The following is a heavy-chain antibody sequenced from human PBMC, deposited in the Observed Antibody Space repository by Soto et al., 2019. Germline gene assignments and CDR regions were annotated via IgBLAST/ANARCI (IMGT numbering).Heavy chain of an antibody. J-gene: IGHJ6*02. CDR3: ASASGRDYYYGMGV. V-gene: IGHV1-2*02. Sequence: QVQLVQSGAEVKKPGASVNISCKASGYTFIGYYMNWVRQAPGQGLEWMGWINPSTGGAHSAQQFQGGATLTSDRSSSTSYVQLRGLKSDDSAVYYCASASGRDYYYGMGVWGQGTTVIVSS. CDR1: GYTFIGYY. CDR2: INPSTGGA.